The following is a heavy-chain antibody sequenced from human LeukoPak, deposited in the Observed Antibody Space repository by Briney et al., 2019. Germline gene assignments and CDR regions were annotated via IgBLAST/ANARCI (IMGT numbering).Heavy chain of an antibody. Sequence: SGGSLRLSCAASGFTFSSYGMHWVRQAPGKGLEWVAVIWYDGSNKYYADSVKGRFTISRDNSKNTVYLQMNSLRAEDTAVYYCARENYDGYAGALDYWGQGTLVTVSS. CDR3: ARENYDGYAGALDY. D-gene: IGHD4-23*01. CDR2: IWYDGSNK. CDR1: GFTFSSYG. V-gene: IGHV3-33*01. J-gene: IGHJ4*02.